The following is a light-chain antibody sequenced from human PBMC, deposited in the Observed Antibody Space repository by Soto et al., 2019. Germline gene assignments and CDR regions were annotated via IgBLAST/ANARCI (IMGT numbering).Light chain of an antibody. V-gene: IGKV3-15*01. CDR1: QSISDT. J-gene: IGKJ5*01. CDR3: QQYVTSAIT. CDR2: GAS. Sequence: RVMTQYPATLSVSPGGRATLSCRASQSISDTLAWYQQKPGQAPRLLIYGASTRAPGFPARFSGSGSGTDFTLTISRLEPEDFALYYCQQYVTSAITFGQGTRLEIK.